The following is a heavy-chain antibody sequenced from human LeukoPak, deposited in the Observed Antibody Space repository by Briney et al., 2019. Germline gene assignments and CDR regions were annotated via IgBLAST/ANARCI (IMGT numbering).Heavy chain of an antibody. CDR3: AKEGDYYGSGSYRDGFDI. J-gene: IGHJ3*02. D-gene: IGHD3-10*01. CDR2: IRYDGINK. V-gene: IGHV3-30*02. Sequence: GGSLRLSCAASGFTFSTHGMHWVRQAPGKGLEGVACIRYDGINKYYADSVKGRFTISRDSFKNTLYLQMNSMRPEDTAVYYCAKEGDYYGSGSYRDGFDIWGQGTRATVSS. CDR1: GFTFSTHG.